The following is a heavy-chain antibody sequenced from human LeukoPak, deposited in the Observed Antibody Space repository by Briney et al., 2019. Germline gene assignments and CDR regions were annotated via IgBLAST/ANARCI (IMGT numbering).Heavy chain of an antibody. CDR1: GFTFNNYA. CDR2: ISGSGDRT. CDR3: AKDRQKWQWLVMYYFDS. Sequence: PGGSLRLSCAASGFTFNNYALSWVRQAPGKGLEWVSAISGSGDRTHYADSVKGRFTISRDNSKNTLYLQLHSLRAEDTAIYYCAKDRQKWQWLVMYYFDSWGQGTLVTVSS. V-gene: IGHV3-23*01. D-gene: IGHD6-19*01. J-gene: IGHJ4*02.